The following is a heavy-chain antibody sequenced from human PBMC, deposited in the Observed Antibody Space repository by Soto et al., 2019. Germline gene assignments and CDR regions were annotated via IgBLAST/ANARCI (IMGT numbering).Heavy chain of an antibody. CDR1: GGSISSYY. Sequence: QVQLQESGPGLVKPSETLSLTCTVSGGSISSYYWSWIRQPAGKGLEWIGRIYTSGSTNYNPSLKSRVTMLVDTSKNQFSLKLSSVTAADTAVYYCAAATYYDFWSGSPGWFDPWGQGTLVTVSS. CDR3: AAATYYDFWSGSPGWFDP. V-gene: IGHV4-4*07. J-gene: IGHJ5*02. D-gene: IGHD3-3*01. CDR2: IYTSGST.